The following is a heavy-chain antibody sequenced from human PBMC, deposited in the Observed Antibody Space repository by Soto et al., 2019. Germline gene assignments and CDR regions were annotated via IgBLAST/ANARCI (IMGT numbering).Heavy chain of an antibody. D-gene: IGHD3-22*01. Sequence: PSETLSLTCTVSGGSISSYYWSWIRQPPGKGLEWIGYIYYSGSTNYNPSLKSRVTISVDTSKNQFSLKLSSVTAADTAVYYCARGGRDSSNHYRPHYYYGMDVWGQGTTVTVSS. CDR2: IYYSGST. CDR1: GGSISSYY. J-gene: IGHJ6*02. V-gene: IGHV4-59*12. CDR3: ARGGRDSSNHYRPHYYYGMDV.